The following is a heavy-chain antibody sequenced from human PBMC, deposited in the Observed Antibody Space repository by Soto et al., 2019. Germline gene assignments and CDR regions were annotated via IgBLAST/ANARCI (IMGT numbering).Heavy chain of an antibody. CDR3: ARLIAAGGGDAFDI. CDR2: ISSSSSYI. CDR1: GFTFSSYS. V-gene: IGHV3-21*01. D-gene: IGHD6-13*01. Sequence: GSLRLSCAASGFTFSSYSMNWVRQAPGKGLEWVSSISSSSSYIYYADSVKGRFTISRDNAKNSLYLQMNSLRAEDTAVYYCARLIAAGGGDAFDIWGQGTMVTVSS. J-gene: IGHJ3*02.